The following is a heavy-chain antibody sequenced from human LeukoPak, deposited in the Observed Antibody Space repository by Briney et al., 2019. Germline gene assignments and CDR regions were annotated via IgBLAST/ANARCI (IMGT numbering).Heavy chain of an antibody. Sequence: SEALSLTCTVSGGSISSSSYYWGWIRQPPGKGLEWIGSIYYSGSTYYNPSLKSRVTISVDTSKNQFSLKLTSVTAADTAVYYCARGRWPFDPWGQGTLLTVSS. J-gene: IGHJ5*02. CDR2: IYYSGST. D-gene: IGHD6-13*01. CDR3: ARGRWPFDP. V-gene: IGHV4-39*07. CDR1: GGSISSSSYY.